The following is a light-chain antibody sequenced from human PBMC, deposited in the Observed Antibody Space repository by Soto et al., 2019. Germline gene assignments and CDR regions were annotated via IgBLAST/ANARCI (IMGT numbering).Light chain of an antibody. Sequence: DIQMTQSPSSLSASLGDRVTITCRASQSIGRYLNWYQQKPGKAPRLLIYSASTLQTGVPSTFSGSGSGTDFTLTISSLQSEDFATYYGQQSYSTPRTFGQGTKVEIK. CDR3: QQSYSTPRT. CDR2: SAS. V-gene: IGKV1-39*01. J-gene: IGKJ1*01. CDR1: QSIGRY.